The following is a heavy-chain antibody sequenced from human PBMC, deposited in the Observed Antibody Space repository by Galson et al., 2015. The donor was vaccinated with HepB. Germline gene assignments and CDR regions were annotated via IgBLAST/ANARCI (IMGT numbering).Heavy chain of an antibody. D-gene: IGHD2-15*01. V-gene: IGHV1-8*01. CDR2: MNPKSGAT. Sequence: SVKVSCKASGYTFTNYDIHWVRQAAGQGPEWMGWMNPKSGATGFAQKFQGRVTMTRDVSISTAYMELSSLRSDDTAVYYCARDQGCGSGTCLADWFVPWGQGTLVTVSS. CDR1: GYTFTNYD. CDR3: ARDQGCGSGTCLADWFVP. J-gene: IGHJ5*02.